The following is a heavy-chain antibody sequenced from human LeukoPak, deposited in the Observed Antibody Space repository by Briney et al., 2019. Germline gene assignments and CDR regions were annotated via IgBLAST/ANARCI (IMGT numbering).Heavy chain of an antibody. CDR2: LRGDTGDT. V-gene: IGHV1-2*02. Sequence: GASVKVSCKASGYMFTGYYMHWVRQAPGQGLEWMGWLRGDTGDTDSPQKFKGRVTMTRDTATNTAYMQLSRLTYDDTAMYFCARVRDNACDYWGQGTLVTVSS. CDR1: GYMFTGYY. J-gene: IGHJ4*02. CDR3: ARVRDNACDY. D-gene: IGHD1-1*01.